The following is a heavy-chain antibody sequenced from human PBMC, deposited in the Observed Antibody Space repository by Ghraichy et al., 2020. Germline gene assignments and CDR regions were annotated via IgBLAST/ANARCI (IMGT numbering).Heavy chain of an antibody. V-gene: IGHV4-31*03. J-gene: IGHJ3*02. CDR3: AREGTGGFAFDI. Sequence: SETLSLTCTVSGGSIRSGGYYWSWIRQHPGKGLEWIGYIYYSGSSYYNPSLKSRVTISADTSKNQFSLKLNSVTAADTAVYYCAREGTGGFAFDIWGQGTMVTVSS. CDR2: IYYSGSS. CDR1: GGSIRSGGYY. D-gene: IGHD1-14*01.